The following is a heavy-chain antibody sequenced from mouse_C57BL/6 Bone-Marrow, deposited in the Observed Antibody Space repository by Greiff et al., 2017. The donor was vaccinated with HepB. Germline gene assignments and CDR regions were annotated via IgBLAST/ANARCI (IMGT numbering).Heavy chain of an antibody. CDR1: GFTFSSYA. Sequence: EVQWVESGGGLVKPGGSLKLSCAASGFTFSSYAMSWVRQTPEKRLEWVATISDGGSYTYYPDNVKGRFTISRDNAKNNLYLQMSHLKSEDTAMYYCAREGSYYSNQAWFAYWGQGTLVTVSA. D-gene: IGHD2-5*01. V-gene: IGHV5-4*01. J-gene: IGHJ3*01. CDR3: AREGSYYSNQAWFAY. CDR2: ISDGGSYT.